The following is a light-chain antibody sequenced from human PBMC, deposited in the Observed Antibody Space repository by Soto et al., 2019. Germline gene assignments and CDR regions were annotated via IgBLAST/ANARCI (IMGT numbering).Light chain of an antibody. CDR1: QSISSW. Sequence: DIQMTQSPSTLSASVGDRVTITCRASQSISSWLAWYQQKPGKAPKLLIHDVSSLDSGVPSRFSGSGSGTEFTLTISSLQPDDSATYYCQQYHTFWTFGQGTTVEIK. CDR3: QQYHTFWT. CDR2: DVS. J-gene: IGKJ1*01. V-gene: IGKV1-5*01.